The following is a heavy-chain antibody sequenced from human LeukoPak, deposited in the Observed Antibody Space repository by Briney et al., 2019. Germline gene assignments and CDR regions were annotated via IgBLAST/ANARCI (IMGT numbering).Heavy chain of an antibody. D-gene: IGHD6-13*01. V-gene: IGHV3-64D*06. CDR3: VKYSNSCYDP. J-gene: IGHJ5*02. Sequence: GGSLRLSCSASGFTFSSYAMHWVRQAPGKGLEYVSAISSSGGGTYYADSVKGRFTISRDNSKNTLCLQMSSLRAEDTAVYYCVKYSNSCYDPWGQGTLVTVSS. CDR1: GFTFSSYA. CDR2: ISSSGGGT.